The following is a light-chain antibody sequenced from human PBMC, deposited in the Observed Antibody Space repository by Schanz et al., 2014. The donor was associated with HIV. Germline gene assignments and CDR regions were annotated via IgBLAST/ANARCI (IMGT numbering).Light chain of an antibody. CDR1: SSDIGRYKY. Sequence: QSALTQPPSASGAPGQSVTISCTGTSSDIGRYKYISWYQQHPGRAPKVIISEVTKRPSGVPDRFSGSKSGNTASLTVSGLQAEDEAYYHCSSYAGNDNLLFGGGTKVTVL. CDR2: EVT. CDR3: SSYAGNDNLL. V-gene: IGLV2-8*01. J-gene: IGLJ3*02.